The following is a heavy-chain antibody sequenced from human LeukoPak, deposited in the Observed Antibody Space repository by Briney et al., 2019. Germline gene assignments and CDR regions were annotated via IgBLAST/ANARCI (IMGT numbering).Heavy chain of an antibody. CDR1: GGSISTGYNY. CDR3: ARTRYYYNSRSYGAPYYFDY. Sequence: SETLSLTCSVSGGSISTGYNYWGWIRQPPGKGLEWIASMFFSGNTYYNPSLKSRVTMSVDTSKNQFSLKLSSVTAADTAVYYCARTRYYYNSRSYGAPYYFDYWGQGTLVTVSS. CDR2: MFFSGNT. J-gene: IGHJ4*02. V-gene: IGHV4-39*01. D-gene: IGHD3-10*01.